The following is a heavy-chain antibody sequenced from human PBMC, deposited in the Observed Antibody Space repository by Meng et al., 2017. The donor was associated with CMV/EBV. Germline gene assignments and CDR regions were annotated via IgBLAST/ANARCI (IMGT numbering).Heavy chain of an antibody. D-gene: IGHD3-3*01. CDR2: IWYDGSNK. CDR3: AKEAHLYDFWTRDAFDI. V-gene: IGHV3-33*06. CDR1: GFTFSSYG. J-gene: IGHJ3*02. Sequence: GESLKISCAASGFTFSSYGMHWGRQAPGKGLEWVAVIWYDGSNKYYADSVKGRFTISRDNSKNTLYLQMNSLRAEDTAVYYRAKEAHLYDFWTRDAFDIWGQGTMVTVSS.